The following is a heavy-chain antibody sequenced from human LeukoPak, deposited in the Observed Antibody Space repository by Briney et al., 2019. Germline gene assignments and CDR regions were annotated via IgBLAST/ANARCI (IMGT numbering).Heavy chain of an antibody. CDR1: GYTFTGYS. CDR2: INPNSGDT. Sequence: GASVKVSCKASGYTFTGYSMHWVRQAPGQGLEWLGWINPNSGDTNYAQKFQGRVTMTRDTSISTAYMEMSRLTSDDTAMYYCASDIGSQSPELGLDYWGQGTLVTVSS. D-gene: IGHD1-14*01. J-gene: IGHJ4*02. V-gene: IGHV1-2*02. CDR3: ASDIGSQSPELGLDY.